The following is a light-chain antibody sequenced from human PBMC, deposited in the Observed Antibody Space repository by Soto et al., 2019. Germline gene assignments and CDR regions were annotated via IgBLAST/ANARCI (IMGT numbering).Light chain of an antibody. V-gene: IGLV2-14*01. CDR2: EVS. CDR3: CSYTTTNTLWV. CDR1: SSDVGAYDY. J-gene: IGLJ3*02. Sequence: QAVLTQPASVSGSPGQSITISCTGTSSDVGAYDYVSWYQQNPGKAPKLIISEVSDRPSGVSNRFSGSKSGNTASLTISGLQAEDGADYFCCSYTTTNTLWVFGGGTQLNVL.